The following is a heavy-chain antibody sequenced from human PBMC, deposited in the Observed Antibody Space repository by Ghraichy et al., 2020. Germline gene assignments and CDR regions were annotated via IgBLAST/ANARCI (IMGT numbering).Heavy chain of an antibody. V-gene: IGHV4-61*08. Sequence: ETLSLTCSVSGVYDRGDAYYWTWVRQSPGRRPQWIGEIYNTGYTDYDPSLRSRVTMSVDMSKKQFFLRMKSVTAADTAVYFCARGRYDRGFDLWGQGMQVIVSS. D-gene: IGHD5-12*01. J-gene: IGHJ4*02. CDR2: IYNTGYT. CDR1: GVYDRGDAYY. CDR3: ARGRYDRGFDL.